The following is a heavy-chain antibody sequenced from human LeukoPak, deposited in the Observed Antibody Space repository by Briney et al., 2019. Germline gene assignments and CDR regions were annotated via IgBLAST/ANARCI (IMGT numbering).Heavy chain of an antibody. J-gene: IGHJ6*02. V-gene: IGHV3-23*01. CDR3: VRRAAVRGMDF. D-gene: IGHD1-14*01. CDR2: ISGSGDST. Sequence: GGSLRLSCTASGFIFDTHTLTWVRQAPGKGLEWVASISGSGDSTNYGDSVKGRFTISRDNLKRTVHLEMSNLRADDTAMYYCVRRAAVRGMDFWGLGTTVIVSS. CDR1: GFIFDTHT.